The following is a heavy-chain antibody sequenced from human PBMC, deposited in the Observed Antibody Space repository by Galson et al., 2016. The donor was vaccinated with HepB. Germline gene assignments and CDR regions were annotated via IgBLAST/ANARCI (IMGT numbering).Heavy chain of an antibody. CDR3: ARPPPNVGYGMDV. V-gene: IGHV3-53*04. CDR2: IYGGGSK. Sequence: SLRLSCAASGFTVSTNYMSWVRQAPGKGLEWVSVIYGGGSKNYADPVKGRFTLSRHNSKNTLYLQMNSLRTEDTAVYYCARPPPNVGYGMDVWGQGTTVTVSS. J-gene: IGHJ6*02. CDR1: GFTVSTNY. D-gene: IGHD3-16*01.